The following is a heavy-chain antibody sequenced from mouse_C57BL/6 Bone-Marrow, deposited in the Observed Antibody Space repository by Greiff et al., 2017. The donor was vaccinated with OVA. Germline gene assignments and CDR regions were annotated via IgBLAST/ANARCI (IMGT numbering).Heavy chain of an antibody. CDR1: GYTFTDYY. D-gene: IGHD2-3*01. CDR2: IYPGSGNT. J-gene: IGHJ2*01. Sequence: QVTLKVSGAELVRPGASVKLSCKASGYTFTDYYINWVKQRPGQGLEWIARIYPGSGNTYYNEKFKGKATLTAEKSSSTAYMQLSSLTSEDSAVYFCARTSDGYIDYWGQGTTLTVSS. V-gene: IGHV1-76*01. CDR3: ARTSDGYIDY.